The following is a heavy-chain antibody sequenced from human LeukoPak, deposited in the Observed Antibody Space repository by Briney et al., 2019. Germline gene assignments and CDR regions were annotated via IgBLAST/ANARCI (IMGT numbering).Heavy chain of an antibody. CDR2: ISYDGSNK. J-gene: IGHJ6*02. CDR1: GFTFSSYA. D-gene: IGHD3-22*01. CDR3: ARDLLPRYYDSSGYLYGMDV. Sequence: GGSLRLSCAASGFTFSSYAMHWVRQAPGKGLEWVAVISYDGSNKYYADSVKGRFTISRDNSKNTLYLQMNSLRAEDTAVYYCARDLLPRYYDSSGYLYGMDVWGQGTTVTVSS. V-gene: IGHV3-30-3*01.